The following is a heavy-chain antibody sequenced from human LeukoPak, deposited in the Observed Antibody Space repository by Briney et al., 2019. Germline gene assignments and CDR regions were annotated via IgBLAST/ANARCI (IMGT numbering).Heavy chain of an antibody. CDR1: GGSISSGSYY. J-gene: IGHJ3*02. CDR3: ARARYYDSRGYYSNDAFDI. D-gene: IGHD3-22*01. CDR2: IYTSGST. V-gene: IGHV4-61*02. Sequence: SETLSLTCTVSGGSISSGSYYWSWIRQPAGKGLEWIGRIYTSGSTNYNPSLKSRVTISVDTSKNQFSLKLSSVTAADTAVYYCARARYYDSRGYYSNDAFDIWGQGTMVTVSS.